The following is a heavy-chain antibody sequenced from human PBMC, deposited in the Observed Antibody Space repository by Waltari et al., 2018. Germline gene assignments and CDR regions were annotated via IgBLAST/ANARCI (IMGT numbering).Heavy chain of an antibody. CDR2: IIHRGSA. Sequence: QVQLQQWGAGLLKPSETLSLTCAVFGGSFSAYHWSWIRQSPGKGPEGIGEIIHRGSAVYNPALKSRVTISSDTSKRQVSLRRGAVTAADTAVYFCARGTGGSSTYYFAGMDVWGQGTTVTVSS. V-gene: IGHV4-34*01. D-gene: IGHD3-22*01. CDR1: GGSFSAYH. J-gene: IGHJ6*02. CDR3: ARGTGGSSTYYFAGMDV.